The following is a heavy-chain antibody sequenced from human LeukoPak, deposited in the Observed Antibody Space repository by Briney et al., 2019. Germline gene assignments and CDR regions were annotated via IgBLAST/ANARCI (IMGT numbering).Heavy chain of an antibody. Sequence: ASVKVSCKASGGTFSSYAISWVRQAPGQGLGWMGRIIPILGIANYAQKFQGRVTITADKSTSTAYMELSSLRSEDTAVYYCARDRSGSRNDAFDIWGQGTMVTVSS. D-gene: IGHD3-10*01. CDR1: GGTFSSYA. J-gene: IGHJ3*02. CDR3: ARDRSGSRNDAFDI. V-gene: IGHV1-69*04. CDR2: IIPILGIA.